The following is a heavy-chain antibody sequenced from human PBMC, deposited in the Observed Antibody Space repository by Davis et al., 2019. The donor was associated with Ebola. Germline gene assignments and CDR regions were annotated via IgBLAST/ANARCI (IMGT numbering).Heavy chain of an antibody. CDR1: GGSVGSDY. CDR2: ISNGGRT. Sequence: MPSETLSLTCSVSGGSVGSDYWSWIRQSPGKGLEWIAFISNGGRTIYNPSLRGRVTISVDTSKNQFSLKLPSVTAADTAVYYCARKSARWENWFDPWGQGTLVTVSS. V-gene: IGHV4-4*08. J-gene: IGHJ5*02. CDR3: ARKSARWENWFDP. D-gene: IGHD6-6*01.